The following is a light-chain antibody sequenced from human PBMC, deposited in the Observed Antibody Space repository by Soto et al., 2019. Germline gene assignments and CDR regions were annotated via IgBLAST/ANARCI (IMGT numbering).Light chain of an antibody. CDR1: QSGSSY. J-gene: IGKJ1*01. CDR2: DAS. V-gene: IGKV3-11*01. CDR3: HEGHSWAPGR. Sequence: EIVLPQSPATLSLSPGERATLSCRASQSGSSYLAWDQQKPGQAPRLLIYDASNRATGIPARFSGSGSGTDFTLTTRCIEREESGAYHIHEGHSWAPGRYGQGTKVDI.